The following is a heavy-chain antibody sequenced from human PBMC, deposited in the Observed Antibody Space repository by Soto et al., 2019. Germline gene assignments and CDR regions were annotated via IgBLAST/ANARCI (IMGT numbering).Heavy chain of an antibody. J-gene: IGHJ6*03. V-gene: IGHV4-31*03. Sequence: SETLSLTCTVSGGSISSGGHYWSWIRQHPGKGLEWIGYIYYSGSTYYNPSLKSRVTISVDTSKNQFSLKLSSVTAADTAVYYCARGIAARQGYYYYYMDVWGKGTTVTVSS. CDR3: ARGIAARQGYYYYYMDV. D-gene: IGHD6-6*01. CDR1: GGSISSGGHY. CDR2: IYYSGST.